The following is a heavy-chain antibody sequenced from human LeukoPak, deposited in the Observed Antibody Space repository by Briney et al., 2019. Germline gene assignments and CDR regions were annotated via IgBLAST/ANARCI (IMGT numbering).Heavy chain of an antibody. CDR3: ARGEEPAPFDY. V-gene: IGHV4-34*01. J-gene: IGHJ4*02. CDR2: INHSGST. D-gene: IGHD1-26*01. Sequence: SETLSLTCAVYGGSFSGYYWSWILQPPGKGLEWIGEINHSGSTNYNPSLKSRVTISVDTSKNQFSLKLSSVTAADTAVYYCARGEEPAPFDYWGQGTLVTVSS. CDR1: GGSFSGYY.